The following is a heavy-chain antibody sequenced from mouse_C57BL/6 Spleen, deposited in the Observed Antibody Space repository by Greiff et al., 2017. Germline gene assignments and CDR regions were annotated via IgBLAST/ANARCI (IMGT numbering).Heavy chain of an antibody. CDR1: GFTFSDSY. J-gene: IGHJ2*01. CDR2: INYDGSST. Sequence: EVMLVESEGGLVQPGSSMKLSCTASGFTFSDSYMAWVRQVPEKGLEWVANINYDGSSTYYLDTVKGRFTISRDNAKNILYLQMSSLKSEDTATXYCAREGNDSTYFDYWGQGTTLTVSS. CDR3: AREGNDSTYFDY. V-gene: IGHV5-16*01. D-gene: IGHD2-12*01.